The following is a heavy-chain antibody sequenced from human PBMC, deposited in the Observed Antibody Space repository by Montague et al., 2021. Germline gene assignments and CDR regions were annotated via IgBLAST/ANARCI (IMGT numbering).Heavy chain of an antibody. CDR1: GGSFSGYW. D-gene: IGHD2-8*01. Sequence: SETLSLTCVVYGGSFSGYWWSWIRQPPGRGLEWIGEIYQSGSVHYNPSLESRVTLSEDTSNNQFSLKLNSVTAADTAVYYCTRPGGYCTNDTCYFWFAPWGQGILVTVSS. CDR3: TRPGGYCTNDTCYFWFAP. V-gene: IGHV4-34*01. J-gene: IGHJ5*02. CDR2: IYQSGSV.